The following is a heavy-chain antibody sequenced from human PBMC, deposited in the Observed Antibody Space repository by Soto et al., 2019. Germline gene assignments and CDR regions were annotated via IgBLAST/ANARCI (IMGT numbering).Heavy chain of an antibody. CDR2: ISGSGGST. CDR3: ANLSPSHWNDSGVDY. Sequence: EVQMLESGGGLVQPGGSLRLSCAASGFTFSSYAMSWVRQAPGKGLEWVSAISGSGGSTYYADSVKGRFTISRDNSKTTLYLQMNGLRAEETAVYYCANLSPSHWNDSGVDYWGQGTLVTVSS. V-gene: IGHV3-23*01. J-gene: IGHJ4*02. CDR1: GFTFSSYA. D-gene: IGHD1-1*01.